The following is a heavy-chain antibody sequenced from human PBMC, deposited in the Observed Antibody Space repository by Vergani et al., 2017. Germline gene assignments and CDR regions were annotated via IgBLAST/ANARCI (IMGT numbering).Heavy chain of an antibody. Sequence: QVQLEESGPGLVKPSEILSLTCTVSGGPFNTYYWSWIRQSPGKGLEWIGYIYSTGSTNYNPSLNSRVTMSVDTSKNQVSLKLRSVTAADTAVYFCARVMYRDEASTGYRLVRMDIWGQGTTVTISS. CDR1: GGPFNTYY. V-gene: IGHV4-59*13. CDR3: ARVMYRDEASTGYRLVRMDI. D-gene: IGHD3-9*01. J-gene: IGHJ6*02. CDR2: IYSTGST.